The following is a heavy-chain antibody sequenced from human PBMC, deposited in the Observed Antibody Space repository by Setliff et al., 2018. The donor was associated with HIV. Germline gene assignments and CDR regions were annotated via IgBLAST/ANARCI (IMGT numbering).Heavy chain of an antibody. CDR2: INGGTNT. D-gene: IGHD3-22*01. CDR3: ARSKGHLYYDDDTGYVLRAFDI. J-gene: IGHJ3*02. Sequence: GGSLRLSCVASGITVSGIYMTWVRQAPGQGLEWVSVINGGTNTYYADAVRGRFTISRENSKNTLYLQMNRLRAEDTAVYCCARSKGHLYYDDDTGYVLRAFDIWGQGTRVTVSS. CDR1: GITVSGIY. V-gene: IGHV3-66*02.